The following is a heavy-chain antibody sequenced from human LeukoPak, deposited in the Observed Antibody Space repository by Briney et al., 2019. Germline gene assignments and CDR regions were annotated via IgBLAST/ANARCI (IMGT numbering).Heavy chain of an antibody. J-gene: IGHJ4*02. V-gene: IGHV3-7*03. CDR2: IKKDGSEK. D-gene: IGHD2/OR15-2a*01. Sequence: HPGGSLRLSCAAAGFTLSNYWMSWVRQAPGKGLEWVANIKKDGSEKYYVDSVKGRFTISRDNSMNTLYLQMNSLRAEDTAVYYCARDLTIYGTGPHFGDWGQGTLVTVSS. CDR3: ARDLTIYGTGPHFGD. CDR1: GFTLSNYW.